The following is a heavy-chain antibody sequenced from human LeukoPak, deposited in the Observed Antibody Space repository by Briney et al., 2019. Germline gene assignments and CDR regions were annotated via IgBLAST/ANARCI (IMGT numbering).Heavy chain of an antibody. V-gene: IGHV3-66*04. CDR2: LSSGGDT. CDR1: GFSFSRYY. CDR3: ARQGYDSGFDY. Sequence: QPGGSLRLSCAASGFSFSRYYMSWVRQAPGKGLEWVSVLSSGGDTYYADSVKVRFSISRDSSRETLFLQMNSLRADDTAVYYCARQGYDSGFDYWGHGTMVTVSS. J-gene: IGHJ4*01. D-gene: IGHD5-12*01.